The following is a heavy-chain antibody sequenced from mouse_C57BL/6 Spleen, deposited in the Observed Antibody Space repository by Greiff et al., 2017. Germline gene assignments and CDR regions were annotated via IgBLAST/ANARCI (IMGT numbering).Heavy chain of an antibody. Sequence: QVQLQQSGAELVRPGTSVKVSCKASGYAFTNYLIEWVKQRPGQGLEWIGVINPGSGGTNYNEKFKGKATLTADKSSSTAYMQLSSLTSEDSAVYFCASYYGSSYGWYFDVWGTGTTVTVSS. CDR1: GYAFTNYL. CDR2: INPGSGGT. D-gene: IGHD1-1*01. J-gene: IGHJ1*03. CDR3: ASYYGSSYGWYFDV. V-gene: IGHV1-54*01.